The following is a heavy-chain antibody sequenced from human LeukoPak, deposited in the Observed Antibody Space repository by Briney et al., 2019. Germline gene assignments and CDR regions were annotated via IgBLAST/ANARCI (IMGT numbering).Heavy chain of an antibody. V-gene: IGHV1-2*02. CDR1: GYTFTGYY. J-gene: IGHJ4*02. CDR3: ARDPAILWFGEFYFDY. D-gene: IGHD3-10*01. CDR2: INPNSGGT. Sequence: ASVKVSCKASGYTFTGYYMHWVRQALGQGLEWMGWINPNSGGTNYAQKSQGRVTMTRDTSISTAYMELSRLRSDDTAVYYCARDPAILWFGEFYFDYWGQGTLVTVSS.